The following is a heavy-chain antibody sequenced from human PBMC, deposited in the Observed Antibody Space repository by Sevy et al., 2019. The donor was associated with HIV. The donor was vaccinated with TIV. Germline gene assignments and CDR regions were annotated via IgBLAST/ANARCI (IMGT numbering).Heavy chain of an antibody. CDR3: ARGTALGWFDP. V-gene: IGHV3-74*01. D-gene: IGHD5-18*01. CDR2: VDIDGSRT. CDR1: GFTFDSYW. Sequence: GGALRLSCAASGFTFDSYWLHWVRQDPWKGLEWVSCVDIDGSRTEHADSVKGRFTIYRDNAKNMLYLEMNSLRVEDTAEYYCARGTALGWFDPWGQGTQVTVSS. J-gene: IGHJ5*02.